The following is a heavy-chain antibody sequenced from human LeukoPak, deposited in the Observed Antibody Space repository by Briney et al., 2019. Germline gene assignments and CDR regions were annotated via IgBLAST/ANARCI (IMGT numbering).Heavy chain of an antibody. V-gene: IGHV3-23*01. Sequence: PGGSLRLSCAAAGFAFRIYDMSGVRQAPGKGLEWVSTFSAGGGSTYYADSVKGRVTISRDSSKNTLYLQMNSLRAEDTAVYYCAKARGSGWTYPFDYWGQGTLVTVSS. J-gene: IGHJ4*02. D-gene: IGHD6-19*01. CDR2: FSAGGGST. CDR1: GFAFRIYD. CDR3: AKARGSGWTYPFDY.